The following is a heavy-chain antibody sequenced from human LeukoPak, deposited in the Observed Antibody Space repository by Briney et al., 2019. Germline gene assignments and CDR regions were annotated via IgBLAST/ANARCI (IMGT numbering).Heavy chain of an antibody. J-gene: IGHJ4*02. Sequence: GGSLRLSCAASGFPFSSYWMNWVRHVPGKGLEWVSNIKQDGSEKSYVDSVKGRFIVSRDNARNSLYLQMNSLRAEDTAVYYCARLESSPDYWGQGTMVTVSS. CDR2: IKQDGSEK. CDR3: ARLESSPDY. V-gene: IGHV3-7*01. CDR1: GFPFSSYW.